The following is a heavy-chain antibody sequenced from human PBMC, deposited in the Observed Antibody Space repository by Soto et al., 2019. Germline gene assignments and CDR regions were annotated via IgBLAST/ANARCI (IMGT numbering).Heavy chain of an antibody. Sequence: PSETLSLTCAVSGGSISSGGYSWSWIRQPPGKGLEWIGYMYNTGSTVYNPSFKSRVTISVDTSKNQFSLKLNSVTAADTAVYYCARDSYVILTGYPPGYFDYWARGTLVPVSS. V-gene: IGHV4-61*08. J-gene: IGHJ4*02. CDR2: MYNTGST. CDR1: GGSISSGGYS. CDR3: ARDSYVILTGYPPGYFDY. D-gene: IGHD3-9*01.